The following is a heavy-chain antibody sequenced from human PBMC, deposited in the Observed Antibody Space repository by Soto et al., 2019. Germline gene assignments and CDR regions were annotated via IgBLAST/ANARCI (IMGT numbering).Heavy chain of an antibody. J-gene: IGHJ4*02. V-gene: IGHV4-59*01. D-gene: IGHD4-17*01. CDR2: IYYSGST. Sequence: QVQLQESGPGLVKPSETLSLTCTVSGGSISSYYWSWIRQPPGKGLEWIGYIYYSGSTNYNPSLKSRVTLSVDTSKNQFSLKLSSVTAADTAVYYCARRYGGNFDYWGRGTLVTVSS. CDR1: GGSISSYY. CDR3: ARRYGGNFDY.